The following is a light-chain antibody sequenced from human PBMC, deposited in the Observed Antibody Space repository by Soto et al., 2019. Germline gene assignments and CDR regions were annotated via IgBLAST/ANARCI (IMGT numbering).Light chain of an antibody. V-gene: IGKV3-11*01. Sequence: IVLTQSPATLSLSPGKIATLSFMASQSFRGLLAWYQQKPGQAPRLLIYDAYNRATGIPPRFSGSGSGTDFTLTISSLEPEDSAVYYCQQRHMWPITFGQGTRLEIK. CDR3: QQRHMWPIT. CDR2: DAY. J-gene: IGKJ5*01. CDR1: QSFRGL.